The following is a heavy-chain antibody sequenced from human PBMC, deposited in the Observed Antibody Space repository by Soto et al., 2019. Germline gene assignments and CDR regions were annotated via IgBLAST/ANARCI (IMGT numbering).Heavy chain of an antibody. J-gene: IGHJ4*01. Sequence: GGSPGLSSAASGLRVKISGINWARKVPGKGLEWVGRVKSKADGGSGDYAAPVKGRFVVSRDDSKDIVYLQMNSLKIEDTGVYYCTTDSRTTLPEIRFDYWGHGTQVTVSS. CDR3: TTDSRTTLPEIRFDY. D-gene: IGHD1-26*01. CDR2: VKSKADGGSG. V-gene: IGHV3-15*07. CDR1: GLRVKISG.